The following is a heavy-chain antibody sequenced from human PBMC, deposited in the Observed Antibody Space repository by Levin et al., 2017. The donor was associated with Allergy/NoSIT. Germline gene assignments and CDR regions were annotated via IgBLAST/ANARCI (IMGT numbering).Heavy chain of an antibody. D-gene: IGHD3-10*01. CDR2: INWDGGST. CDR1: GFTFDDYT. J-gene: IGHJ4*02. V-gene: IGHV3-43*01. CDR3: ATSPPGYYGSGSYYDH. Sequence: PGGSLRLSCAASGFTFDDYTMHWVRQAPGKALEWVSLINWDGGSTYYADSVKGRFTISRDNSKNSLYLQMNSLRTEDTALYHCATSPPGYYGSGSYYDHWGQGTLVTVSS.